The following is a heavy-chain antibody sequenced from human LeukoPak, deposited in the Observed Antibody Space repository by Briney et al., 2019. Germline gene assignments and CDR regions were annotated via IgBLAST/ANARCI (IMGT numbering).Heavy chain of an antibody. CDR1: GFTFSNAW. Sequence: RTGGSLRLSCAASGFTFSNAWMSWVRQAPGKGLEWVGRIKSKTDSGTTDFAAPVKGRFTISRDDSKNTLYLQMNSLKSEDTAVYYCTTESGYEGLFDYWGQGTLVTVSS. V-gene: IGHV3-15*01. CDR3: TTESGYEGLFDY. CDR2: IKSKTDSGTT. D-gene: IGHD5-12*01. J-gene: IGHJ4*02.